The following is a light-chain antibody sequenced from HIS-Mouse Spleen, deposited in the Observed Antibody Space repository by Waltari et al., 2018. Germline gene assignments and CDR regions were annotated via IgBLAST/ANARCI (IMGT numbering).Light chain of an antibody. CDR2: RNN. CDR1: APNTGRTN. V-gene: IGLV1-47*01. J-gene: IGLJ2*01. CDR3: AAWDDSLSGPRV. Sequence: QSGLPHPPSPLGPPGRGVPFLGPAGAPNTGRTNVYGYQQLPGTAPKLLIYRNNQRPSGVPDRFSGSKSGTSASLAISGLRSEDEADYYCAAWDDSLSGPRVFGGGTKLTVL.